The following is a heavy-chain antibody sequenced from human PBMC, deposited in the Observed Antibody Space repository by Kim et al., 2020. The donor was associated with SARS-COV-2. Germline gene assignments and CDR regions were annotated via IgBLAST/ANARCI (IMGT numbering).Heavy chain of an antibody. Sequence: GGSLRLSCAASGFTFRNYALNWVRQAPGKGLEWVAVISYDGSNKYYADSVKGRFTISRDNSKDTIYLHMNSLRIDDTALYYCATELAQWLASRYFYGMDVWGQGTTVTVSS. V-gene: IGHV3-30*04. D-gene: IGHD6-19*01. CDR2: ISYDGSNK. CDR1: GFTFRNYA. J-gene: IGHJ6*02. CDR3: ATELAQWLASRYFYGMDV.